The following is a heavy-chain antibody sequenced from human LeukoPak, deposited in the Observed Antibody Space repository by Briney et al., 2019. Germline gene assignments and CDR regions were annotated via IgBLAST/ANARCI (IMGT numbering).Heavy chain of an antibody. J-gene: IGHJ4*02. CDR2: MNPNSGNT. CDR1: RYTFISYD. Sequence: GASVQVSCQACRYTFISYDINWVRPATGKELEWMGWMNPNSGNTGYAQKFQGRITMTRNTSISTAYMELSSLTSEDTAVYYCARIAAAGNRRLNYWGQGTLVAVSS. V-gene: IGHV1-8*01. D-gene: IGHD6-13*01. CDR3: ARIAAAGNRRLNY.